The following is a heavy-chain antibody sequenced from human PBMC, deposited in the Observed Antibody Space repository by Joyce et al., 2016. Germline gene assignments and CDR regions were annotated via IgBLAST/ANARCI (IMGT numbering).Heavy chain of an antibody. CDR1: GFIFGDYA. D-gene: IGHD2-15*01. Sequence: EVQLVESGGGLVKPGRSLRLSCTSSGFIFGDYAMNWFRQAPGKGLEWVGFIRSKAYGGTTDYAASVKGRFTISRDDSKSSAYLQMNSLKTEDTAVYYCTRIGDCSGGSCYEGWFDPWGQGTLVTVSS. CDR3: TRIGDCSGGSCYEGWFDP. V-gene: IGHV3-49*05. J-gene: IGHJ5*02. CDR2: IRSKAYGGTT.